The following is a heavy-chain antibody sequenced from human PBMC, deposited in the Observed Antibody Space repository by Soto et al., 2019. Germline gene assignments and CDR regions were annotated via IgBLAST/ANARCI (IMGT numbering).Heavy chain of an antibody. J-gene: IGHJ4*02. CDR1: GFTFSSYS. D-gene: IGHD2-15*01. CDR2: ISSSSSTI. V-gene: IGHV3-48*01. Sequence: PGGSLRLSCAASGFTFSSYSMNWVRQAPGKGLEWVSYISSSSSTIYYADSVKGRFTISRDNAKNSLYLQMNSLRAEDTAVYYCASPYCSGGSCYSALFVYWGQGTLVTVSS. CDR3: ASPYCSGGSCYSALFVY.